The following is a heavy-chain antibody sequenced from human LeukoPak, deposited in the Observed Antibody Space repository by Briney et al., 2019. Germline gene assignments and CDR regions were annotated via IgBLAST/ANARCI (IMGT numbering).Heavy chain of an antibody. D-gene: IGHD3-10*01. J-gene: IGHJ5*02. CDR3: AKEHSGSYPDPNRENWFDP. V-gene: IGHV3-30-3*02. Sequence: PGGSLRLSCAASGFTFSSYAMHWVRQTPGKGLEWVAVISYDGSNKYYADSVKGRFTISRDNSKNTLYLQMNSLGAEDTAVYYCAKEHSGSYPDPNRENWFDPWGQGTLVTVSS. CDR2: ISYDGSNK. CDR1: GFTFSSYA.